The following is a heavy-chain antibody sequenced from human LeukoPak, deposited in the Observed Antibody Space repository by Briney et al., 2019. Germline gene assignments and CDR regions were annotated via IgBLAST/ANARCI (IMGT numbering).Heavy chain of an antibody. D-gene: IGHD3-16*01. CDR3: ARFGVDYDMDV. CDR1: GGSISGHY. J-gene: IGHJ6*02. Sequence: SETLSFTCSVSGGSISGHYWTWIRQPPGKGLEWIGQIHYTGKPDYNPSLKSRITISVDTSKNQVSLQVSSVSAADSAIYYCARFGVDYDMDVWGHGTTVTVFS. CDR2: IHYTGKP. V-gene: IGHV4-59*11.